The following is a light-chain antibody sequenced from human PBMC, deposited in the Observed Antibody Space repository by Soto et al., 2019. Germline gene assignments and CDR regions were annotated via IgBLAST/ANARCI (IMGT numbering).Light chain of an antibody. Sequence: EIVLTQSPGTLSLSPGESATLSCRASQSLNSKYLAWYQQKPGQAPRLLFYTISDRATGIPYRFSGSGSGTDFTLTISRLEPEDVAVYYCHYYGASPQAFGQGTKVEI. J-gene: IGKJ1*01. CDR1: QSLNSKY. CDR3: HYYGASPQA. V-gene: IGKV3-20*01. CDR2: TIS.